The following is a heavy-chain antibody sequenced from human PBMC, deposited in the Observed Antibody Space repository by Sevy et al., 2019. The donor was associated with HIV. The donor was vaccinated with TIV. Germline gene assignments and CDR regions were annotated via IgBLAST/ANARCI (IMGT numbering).Heavy chain of an antibody. D-gene: IGHD2-2*01. CDR2: LSGTGGST. CDR3: AKDLDIVAVAAAIRLSY. V-gene: IGHV3-23*01. J-gene: IGHJ4*02. CDR1: GFTFRNYA. Sequence: GGSLRLSCAASGFTFRNYAMSWVRQAPGKGLEWVSALSGTGGSTYYADSVKGRFTISRDNSKNTLYLQVNSLRVEDTAVYYCAKDLDIVAVAAAIRLSYWGQGTLVTVSS.